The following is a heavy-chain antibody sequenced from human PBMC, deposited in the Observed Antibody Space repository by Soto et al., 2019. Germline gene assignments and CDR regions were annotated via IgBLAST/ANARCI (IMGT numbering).Heavy chain of an antibody. CDR1: GFTFSSYG. J-gene: IGHJ4*02. CDR3: ARGPKYYFNY. CDR2: IWYDGSNK. Sequence: GGFLRLSCAASGFTFSSYGMHWVRQAPGKGLEWVAVIWYDGSNKYYADSVKGRFTISRDNPKNTLYLQMNSLRAEDTAVYYCARGPKYYFNYWGQGTLVTVSS. V-gene: IGHV3-33*01.